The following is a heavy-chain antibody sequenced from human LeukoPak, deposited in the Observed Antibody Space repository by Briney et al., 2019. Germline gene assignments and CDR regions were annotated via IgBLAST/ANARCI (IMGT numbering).Heavy chain of an antibody. J-gene: IGHJ4*02. CDR1: GFTFSSNS. CDR2: ISGSGDST. D-gene: IGHD3-10*01. V-gene: IGHV3-23*01. CDR3: AKWSGFGDD. Sequence: GGSLRLSCAASGFTFSSNSMTWVRQTPGKGLEWVSGISGSGDSTYYADSVKGRFTISRDNSRNTLYLQMSSPRAEDTAVYYCAKWSGFGDDWGQGTLVSVSS.